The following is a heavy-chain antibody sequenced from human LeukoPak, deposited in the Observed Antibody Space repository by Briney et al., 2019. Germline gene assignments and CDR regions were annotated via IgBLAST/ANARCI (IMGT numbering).Heavy chain of an antibody. V-gene: IGHV3-53*01. CDR2: IYSGGNT. J-gene: IGHJ6*02. Sequence: GGSLRLSCAASGFIVSSNYMSWVRQAPGKGLEWVSVIYSGGNTYYTDSVKGRFTISRDSSKNTVYLQMNSLRAEDTAVYYCARGWSVGMDVWGQGTTVTVSS. CDR1: GFIVSSNY. CDR3: ARGWSVGMDV.